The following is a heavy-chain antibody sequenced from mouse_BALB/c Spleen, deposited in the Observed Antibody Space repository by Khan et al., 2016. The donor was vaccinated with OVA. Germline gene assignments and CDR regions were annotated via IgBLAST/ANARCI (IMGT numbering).Heavy chain of an antibody. CDR2: TNPTNGRT. CDR1: GYTFTSYW. Sequence: KQSGAELVKAGASVKMSCKASGYTFTSYWMHWVKQRLGQGLEWFAETNPTNGRTYYNEKFKSKATLTVDKSSSTAYMLLSGPTFEDSAVYYCARIKKIVATYFDYWGQGTTLTVSS. V-gene: IGHV1S81*02. D-gene: IGHD1-1*01. J-gene: IGHJ2*01. CDR3: ARIKKIVATYFDY.